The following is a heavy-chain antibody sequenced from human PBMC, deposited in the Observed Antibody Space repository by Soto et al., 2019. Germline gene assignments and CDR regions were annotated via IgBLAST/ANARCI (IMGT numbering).Heavy chain of an antibody. Sequence: GESPKISYKGPGYSFPSHWIGWVRQTHGKALACMGSIDPADSDTRYSPSFQGQVITSADKSIRTAYLECSSLRASNSAMYDCVRIPHSTTSYYDHPYGMDVGAQGTTVTVSS. CDR1: GYSFPSHW. CDR2: IDPADSDT. J-gene: IGHJ6*02. D-gene: IGHD6-13*01. CDR3: VRIPHSTTSYYDHPYGMDV. V-gene: IGHV5-51*01.